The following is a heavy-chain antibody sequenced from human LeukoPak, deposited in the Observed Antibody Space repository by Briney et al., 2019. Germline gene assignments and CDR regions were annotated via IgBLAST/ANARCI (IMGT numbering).Heavy chain of an antibody. Sequence: GGSLRLSCAASGFTFSSYGMHWVRQAPGKGLGWMAVISYDGGNEDYADSVKGRFTISRDTSKNTLYLHMNSLRVEDTAVYYCARGTLLDKDAFDIWGQGTMVTVSS. CDR2: ISYDGGNE. CDR1: GFTFSSYG. CDR3: ARGTLLDKDAFDI. J-gene: IGHJ3*02. V-gene: IGHV3-30*03.